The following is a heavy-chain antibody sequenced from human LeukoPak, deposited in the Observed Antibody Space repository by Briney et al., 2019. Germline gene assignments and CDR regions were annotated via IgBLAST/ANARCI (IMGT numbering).Heavy chain of an antibody. D-gene: IGHD3-22*01. CDR1: GGSISSYY. J-gene: IGHJ4*02. CDR2: IFYSGST. Sequence: SSETLSLTCTVSGGSISSYYWSWIRQPPGKGLEWIGYIFYSGSTNYNPSLKSRATISVDTSKNQFSLKLSSVTAADTAVYYCAADDYDSSGYYRPYFDYWGQGTLVTVSS. CDR3: AADDYDSSGYYRPYFDY. V-gene: IGHV4-59*01.